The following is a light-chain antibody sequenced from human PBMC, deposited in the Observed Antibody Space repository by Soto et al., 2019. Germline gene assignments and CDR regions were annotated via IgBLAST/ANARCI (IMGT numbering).Light chain of an antibody. V-gene: IGKV3-15*01. CDR1: QSVSSN. Sequence: EIVMTQSPATLSVSPGARATLSCRASQSVSSNLAWYQQKPGQAPRLLIYGASTRATGIPARFSGSGSGTEFTLTISSLQSEDFAVYSCQQYNNWPPGTFGQGTKVEIK. J-gene: IGKJ1*01. CDR3: QQYNNWPPGT. CDR2: GAS.